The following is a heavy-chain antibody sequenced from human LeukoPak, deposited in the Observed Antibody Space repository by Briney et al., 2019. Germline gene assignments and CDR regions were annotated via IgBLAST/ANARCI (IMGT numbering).Heavy chain of an antibody. CDR2: IHIDGTNK. CDR1: GFTFRSYG. Sequence: GGSLRLSCAASGFTFRSYGMHWVRQAPGKGLEWVAFIHIDGTNKYNEGSVKGRFTISRDNSKNTLYLQMNSLRPEDAAVYYCAKDLHGSYSIDYCGQGTLVTVSS. CDR3: AKDLHGSYSIDY. D-gene: IGHD1-26*01. V-gene: IGHV3-30*02. J-gene: IGHJ4*02.